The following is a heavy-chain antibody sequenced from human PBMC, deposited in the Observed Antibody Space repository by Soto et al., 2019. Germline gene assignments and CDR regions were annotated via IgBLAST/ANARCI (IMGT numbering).Heavy chain of an antibody. V-gene: IGHV3-11*01. CDR1: GFTFSDYY. CDR2: ISSSGSTI. D-gene: IGHD3-3*01. Sequence: LRLSCAASGFTFSDYYMSWIRQAPGKGLEWVSYISSSGSTIYYADSVKGRFTISRDNAKNSLYLQMNSLRAEDTAVYYCAPSRKYYDFWSGPPNWFDPWGQGTLVTVSS. J-gene: IGHJ5*02. CDR3: APSRKYYDFWSGPPNWFDP.